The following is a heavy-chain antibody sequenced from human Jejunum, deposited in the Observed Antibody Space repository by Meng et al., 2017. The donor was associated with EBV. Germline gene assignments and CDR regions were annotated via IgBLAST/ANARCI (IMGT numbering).Heavy chain of an antibody. CDR1: GGSISSRSYY. CDR3: ARKVDCSGTCYGD. Sequence: QLQLQESGPGLVKPSXXLSPTCIVSGGSISSRSYYWGWIRQPPGKGLEYIGSMSYRGSTYYNPSLKSRVTITLDTSKNQFSLKLSSVTAADTAVYYCARKVDCSGTCYGDWGQGTLVTVSS. CDR2: MSYRGST. J-gene: IGHJ4*02. V-gene: IGHV4-39*01. D-gene: IGHD2-15*01.